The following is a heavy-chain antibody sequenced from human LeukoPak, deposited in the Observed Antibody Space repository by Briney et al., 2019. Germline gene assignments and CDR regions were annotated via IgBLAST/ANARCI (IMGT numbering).Heavy chain of an antibody. J-gene: IGHJ4*02. V-gene: IGHV3-21*01. Sequence: GGSLRLSCAASGFTFSSYSMDWVRQAPGKGLEWVSSISSSSSYIYYADSVKGRFTISRDNAKNSLYLQMNSLRAEDTAVYYCARDLPSQQLGLESCGGGQGTLVTVSS. CDR3: ARDLPSQQLGLESCG. CDR1: GFTFSSYS. CDR2: ISSSSSYI. D-gene: IGHD6-13*01.